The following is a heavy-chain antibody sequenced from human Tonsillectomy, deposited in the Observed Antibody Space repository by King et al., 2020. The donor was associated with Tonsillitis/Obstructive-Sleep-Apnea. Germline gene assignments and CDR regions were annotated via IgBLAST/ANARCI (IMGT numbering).Heavy chain of an antibody. Sequence: VQLVESGGGVVQPGRSLRLSCAASGFTFSNYGMHWVRQAPGKGLEWVAVISHDGSNKYYADSVKGRFTISRDISKNTLYLQMNSLRAEDTAVYYCAKARGWGNYYYFGMDFWGQGTTVTVSS. CDR3: AKARGWGNYYYFGMDF. J-gene: IGHJ6*02. CDR1: GFTFSNYG. CDR2: ISHDGSNK. D-gene: IGHD7-27*01. V-gene: IGHV3-30*18.